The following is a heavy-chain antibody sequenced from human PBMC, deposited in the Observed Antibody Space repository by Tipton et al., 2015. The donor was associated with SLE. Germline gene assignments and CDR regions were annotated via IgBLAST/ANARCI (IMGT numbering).Heavy chain of an antibody. Sequence: SLRLSCAASGFTFSSYAMHWVRQAPGKGLEWVAVISYDGSKKYYADSVKGRFTISRDNSKNTLYLQMNSLRAEDTAVYYCARDGSSTSYYGMDVWGQGTTVTVSS. D-gene: IGHD2-2*01. CDR2: ISYDGSKK. CDR1: GFTFSSYA. J-gene: IGHJ6*02. CDR3: ARDGSSTSYYGMDV. V-gene: IGHV3-30*04.